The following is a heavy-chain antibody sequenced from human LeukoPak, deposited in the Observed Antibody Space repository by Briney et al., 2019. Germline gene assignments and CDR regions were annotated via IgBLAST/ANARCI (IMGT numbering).Heavy chain of an antibody. CDR1: GFMISSYW. D-gene: IGHD5-18*01. V-gene: IGHV3-7*03. J-gene: IGHJ4*02. CDR3: AKDELVRAAMGFFDY. Sequence: GGSLRLSCAASGFMISSYWMSWVRQAPGKGLEWVANIKQDGSEKYYVDSVKGRFTISRDNATNSLCLQMNSLRAEDTAVYYCAKDELVRAAMGFFDYWGQGTLVNVSS. CDR2: IKQDGSEK.